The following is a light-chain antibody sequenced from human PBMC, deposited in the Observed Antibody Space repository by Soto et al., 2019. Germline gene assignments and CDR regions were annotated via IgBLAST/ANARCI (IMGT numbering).Light chain of an antibody. V-gene: IGKV3-20*01. CDR2: GAS. CDR3: QQYDNSPSWT. Sequence: SEFTQSPGTPSLSPGASATLSSRASQSVTSSYLAWYQQKPGQSPRLVIYGASSRATGIPDRFSGSGSGTDFTLTISRLEPEDFAVYYCQQYDNSPSWTFGRGTKVDIK. J-gene: IGKJ1*01. CDR1: QSVTSSY.